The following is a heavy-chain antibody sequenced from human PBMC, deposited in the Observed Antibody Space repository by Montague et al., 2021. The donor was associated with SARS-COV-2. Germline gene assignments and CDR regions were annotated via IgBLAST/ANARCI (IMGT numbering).Heavy chain of an antibody. CDR3: ARDRGIVEAPPDAFDI. V-gene: IGHV1-2*04. D-gene: IGHD1-26*01. J-gene: IGHJ3*02. CDR1: GYTFTGYY. Sequence: SVKVSFKASGYTFTGYYIHWVRQAPGQGLEWMGWINPNSGGTNYAQKFQGWVTMTRDTSISTAYLELSRLRSDNTAVYYCARDRGIVEAPPDAFDIWGQGTMVTVSS. CDR2: INPNSGGT.